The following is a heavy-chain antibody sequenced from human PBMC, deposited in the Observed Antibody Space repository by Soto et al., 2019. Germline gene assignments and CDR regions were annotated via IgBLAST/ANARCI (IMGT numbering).Heavy chain of an antibody. CDR2: IYYSGST. CDR1: GGSISISSYY. D-gene: IGHD6-13*01. CDR3: ARHQSHSSSYVDP. Sequence: SGTLSLTCTVSGGSISISSYYWGWIRQPPGKGLEWIGSIYYSGSTYYNPSLKSRVTISVDTSKNQFSLKLSSVTAADTAVYYCARHQSHSSSYVDPWGQGTLVT. V-gene: IGHV4-39*01. J-gene: IGHJ5*02.